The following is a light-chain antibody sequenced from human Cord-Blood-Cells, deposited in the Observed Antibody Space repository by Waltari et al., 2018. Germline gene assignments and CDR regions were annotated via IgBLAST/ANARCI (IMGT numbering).Light chain of an antibody. CDR2: GAS. Sequence: EIVITQSPATLSASAGERASRPCSASQSVSSNLAWYQQKPGQAPRLLIYGASTRATGIPARLSGSGSGPEFTLTISSLQSEAFAVYCCQRYKNWPITCGQVTRLGI. CDR3: QRYKNWPIT. J-gene: IGKJ5*01. V-gene: IGKV3-15*01. CDR1: QSVSSN.